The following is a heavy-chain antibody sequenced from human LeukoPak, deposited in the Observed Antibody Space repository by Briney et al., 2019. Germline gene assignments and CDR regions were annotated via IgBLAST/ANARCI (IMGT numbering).Heavy chain of an antibody. CDR3: ARSTWLLDK. V-gene: IGHV4-61*01. D-gene: IGHD3-22*01. CDR2: IYYSGST. Sequence: SETLSLTCTVSGGSVSGGSISSYYWSWIRQPPGKGLEWIGYIYYSGSTNYNPSLKGRVTISLDTSKNQFSLKLSSVTAADTAVYYCARSTWLLDKWGQGTLVTVSS. J-gene: IGHJ4*02. CDR1: GGSVSGGSISSYY.